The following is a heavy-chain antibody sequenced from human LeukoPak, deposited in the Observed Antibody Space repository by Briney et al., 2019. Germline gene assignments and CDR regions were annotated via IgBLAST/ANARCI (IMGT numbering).Heavy chain of an antibody. CDR2: ISGDGRGT. D-gene: IGHD3-3*01. CDR1: GFIFTDYW. CDR3: AKTYETSSSPDD. J-gene: IGHJ4*02. V-gene: IGHV3-74*01. Sequence: GGSLRLSCAASGFIFTDYWMHWVRQGPGKELVWLARISGDGRGTTYADSVKGRFTISRDNAKSTAFLQMNSLRVDDTALYHCAKTYETSSSPDDWGQGILVSVSS.